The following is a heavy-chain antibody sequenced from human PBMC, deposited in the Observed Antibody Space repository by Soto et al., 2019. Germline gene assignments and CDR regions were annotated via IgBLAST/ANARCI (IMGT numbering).Heavy chain of an antibody. CDR1: GYTFTSYY. CDR2: INPSGGST. V-gene: IGHV1-46*03. Sequence: GASVKVSCKASGYTFTSYYMHWVRQAPGQGLEWMGIINPSGGSTSYAQKFQGRVTMTRDTSTSTVYMELSSLRSEDTAVYYCARVRTPSQLVGGHYFDYWGQGTLVTVSS. CDR3: ARVRTPSQLVGGHYFDY. J-gene: IGHJ4*02. D-gene: IGHD6-13*01.